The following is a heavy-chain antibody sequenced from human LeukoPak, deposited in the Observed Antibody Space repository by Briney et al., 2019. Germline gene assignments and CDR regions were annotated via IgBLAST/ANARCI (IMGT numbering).Heavy chain of an antibody. CDR2: INPDGSET. CDR3: VRGGGSGNHFAS. Sequence: GGSLRLSCATSGFTFSWSWMSWVRQAPGKGLDWVANINPDGSETNYMDSVKGRFTIARDNAMNSSYLQMNSLSAEDTSLYYCVRGGGSGNHFASWGQGALVTVSS. V-gene: IGHV3-7*01. D-gene: IGHD6-19*01. CDR1: GFTFSWSW. J-gene: IGHJ4*02.